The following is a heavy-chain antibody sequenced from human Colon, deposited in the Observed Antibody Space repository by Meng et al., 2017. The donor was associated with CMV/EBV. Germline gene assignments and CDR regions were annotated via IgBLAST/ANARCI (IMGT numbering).Heavy chain of an antibody. V-gene: IGHV1-46*01. D-gene: IGHD4-11*01. CDR3: ARDNSHWSKDF. Sequence: MHWVRQAPGQWLEWMGIVYARGDSTNYSQKFQGILTRTEDMSRTTMYLELSGLRSDDTAVYYCARDNSHWSKDFWGQGTLVTVSS. J-gene: IGHJ4*02. CDR2: VYARGDST.